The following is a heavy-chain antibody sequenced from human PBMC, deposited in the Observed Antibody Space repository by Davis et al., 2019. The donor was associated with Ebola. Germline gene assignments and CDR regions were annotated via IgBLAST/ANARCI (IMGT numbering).Heavy chain of an antibody. CDR3: ARGYSYGYWWFDP. Sequence: MPSETLSLTCTVSGGSISSYYWSWIRQPPGKGLEWIGYIYYSGSTNYNPSLKSRVTISVDTSKNQFSLKLSSVTAADTAVYYCARGYSYGYWWFDPWGQGTLVTVSS. CDR2: IYYSGST. D-gene: IGHD5-18*01. V-gene: IGHV4-59*01. J-gene: IGHJ5*02. CDR1: GGSISSYY.